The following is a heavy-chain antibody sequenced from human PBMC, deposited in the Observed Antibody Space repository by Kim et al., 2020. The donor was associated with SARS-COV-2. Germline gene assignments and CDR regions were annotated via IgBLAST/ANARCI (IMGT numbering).Heavy chain of an antibody. CDR1: GFAFSRFN. J-gene: IGHJ4*02. Sequence: GGSLRLSCGASGFAFSRFNMHWVRQAPGKGLEWVAVIWYDGTNKYYADSVKGRFTISRDNSRNTLYLQMNSLRAEDTAVYYCATQTAATGRAVDYWGQGTLVIVSS. D-gene: IGHD6-13*01. CDR2: IWYDGTNK. CDR3: ATQTAATGRAVDY. V-gene: IGHV3-33*01.